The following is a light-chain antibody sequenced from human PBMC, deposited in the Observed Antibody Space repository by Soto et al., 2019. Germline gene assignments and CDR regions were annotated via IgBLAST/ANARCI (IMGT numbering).Light chain of an antibody. J-gene: IGKJ4*01. Sequence: DIVMTQSPDSLAVSLGERATINCKSSQSVLCSSNNKNYLAWYQQKPGQPPKLLIYWASTRESGVPDRFSGSGSGTDFTLTISSLQAEDVAVYYCQQYYSNPLTFGGGTKVEIK. CDR3: QQYYSNPLT. V-gene: IGKV4-1*01. CDR1: QSVLCSSNNKNY. CDR2: WAS.